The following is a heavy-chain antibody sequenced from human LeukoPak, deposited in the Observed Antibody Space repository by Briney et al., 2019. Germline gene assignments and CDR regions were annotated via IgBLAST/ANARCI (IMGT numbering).Heavy chain of an antibody. Sequence: PGGSLRLSCAASGFTFSSYAIHWVRQAPGKGLEWVAVISYDGSNKYYADSVKGRFTISRDNSKNTLYLQMNSLRAEDTAVYYCAGGYATTPGFDYWGQGTLVTVSS. V-gene: IGHV3-30*04. J-gene: IGHJ4*02. CDR1: GFTFSSYA. CDR3: AGGYATTPGFDY. CDR2: ISYDGSNK. D-gene: IGHD2-8*01.